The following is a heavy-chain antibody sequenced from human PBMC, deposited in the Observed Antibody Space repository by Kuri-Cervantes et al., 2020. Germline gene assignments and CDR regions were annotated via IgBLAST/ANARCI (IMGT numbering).Heavy chain of an antibody. CDR2: ISYDGSNK. CDR1: GFTFSSYA. Sequence: GGSLRLSCAASGFTFSSYAMHWARQAPGKGLEWVAVISYDGSNKYYADSVKGRFTISRDNSKNTLYLQMNSLRAEDTAVYYCARDVLRGYYHRSSYYGMDVWGQGTTVTVSS. V-gene: IGHV3-30-3*01. CDR3: ARDVLRGYYHRSSYYGMDV. J-gene: IGHJ6*02. D-gene: IGHD3-3*01.